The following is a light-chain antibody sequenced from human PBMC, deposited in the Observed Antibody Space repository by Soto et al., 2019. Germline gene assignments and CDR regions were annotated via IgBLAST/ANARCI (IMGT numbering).Light chain of an antibody. CDR3: QQLDSYPET. CDR2: AAS. J-gene: IGKJ1*01. Sequence: DIQLTQFPSFLSASLGDRVTITCRASQGIRSYLAWYQQKPGKAPKLLIFAASTLQSGVPSRFSGSGSGTEFTLTISSLQPEDFATYYCQQLDSYPETFGQGTKVDI. V-gene: IGKV1-9*01. CDR1: QGIRSY.